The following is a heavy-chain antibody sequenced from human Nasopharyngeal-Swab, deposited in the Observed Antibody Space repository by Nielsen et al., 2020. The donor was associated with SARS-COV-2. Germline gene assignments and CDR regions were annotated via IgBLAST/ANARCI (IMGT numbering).Heavy chain of an antibody. J-gene: IGHJ4*02. CDR1: GFTFSSYA. Sequence: GESLKISCAASGFTFSSYAMHWVRQAPGKGLEWVAVISYDGSNKYYADSVKGRFTISRDNSKNTLYLQMNSLSAEDTAVYYCARDEGCFDYWGQGTLVTVSS. D-gene: IGHD2-15*01. V-gene: IGHV3-30-3*01. CDR3: ARDEGCFDY. CDR2: ISYDGSNK.